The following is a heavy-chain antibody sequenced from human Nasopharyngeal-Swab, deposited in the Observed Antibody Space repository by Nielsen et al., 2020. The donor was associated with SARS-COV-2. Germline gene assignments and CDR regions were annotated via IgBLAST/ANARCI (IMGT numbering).Heavy chain of an antibody. CDR1: GFTFGSYG. CDR3: ARDSRHSGSFDY. V-gene: IGHV3-33*01. Sequence: GESLKISCAASGFTFGSYGMHWVRQAPGKGLEWVAVIWYDGSNKYYADSVKGRFTISRDNSKNTLYLQMNSLRAEDTAVYYCARDSRHSGSFDYWGQGTLVTVSS. D-gene: IGHD3-10*01. CDR2: IWYDGSNK. J-gene: IGHJ4*02.